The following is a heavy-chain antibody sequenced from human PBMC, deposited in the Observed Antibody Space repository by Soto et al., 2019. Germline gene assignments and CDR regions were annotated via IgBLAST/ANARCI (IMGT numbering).Heavy chain of an antibody. J-gene: IGHJ5*02. Sequence: PSETLSLTCPVSGGSVSSSRFYWSWLRQPPGKGLEWIGYIYYSGSTYYNPSLKSRVTISVDTSKNQFSLKLGSVTAADTAVYYCASQVVVAATMGGWFDPWGQGTLVNLSS. CDR3: ASQVVVAATMGGWFDP. V-gene: IGHV4-30-4*08. D-gene: IGHD2-15*01. CDR2: IYYSGST. CDR1: GGSVSSSRFY.